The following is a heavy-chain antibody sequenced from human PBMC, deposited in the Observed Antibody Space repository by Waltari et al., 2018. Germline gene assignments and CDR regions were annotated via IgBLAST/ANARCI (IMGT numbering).Heavy chain of an antibody. CDR2: IKHDGSET. CDR1: ESSFTKYW. D-gene: IGHD2-21*01. V-gene: IGHV3-7*01. J-gene: IGHJ6*02. CDR3: AAIFYYYYGMNV. Sequence: EVQLVQSGGGLVQPGGSLRLPCEASESSFTKYWMSWVRQSPGKGLEGGANIKHDGSETYYVDSVKGRFTISRDNAQKSLFLQMNSLRAEDTAVYYCAAIFYYYYGMNVWGQGTTVTVSS.